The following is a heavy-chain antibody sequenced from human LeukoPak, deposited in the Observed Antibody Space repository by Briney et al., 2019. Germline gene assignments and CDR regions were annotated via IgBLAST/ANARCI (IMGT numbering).Heavy chain of an antibody. CDR2: IYHSGST. Sequence: SETLSLTCAVYGGSFSGYYWGWIRQPPGKGLEWIGSIYHSGSTYYNPSLESRVTISVDTSKNQFSLTLNSVTAADTAVYYCARDVGLGGSCYWFDPWGQGTLVTVSS. J-gene: IGHJ5*02. V-gene: IGHV4-38-2*02. CDR1: GGSFSGYY. CDR3: ARDVGLGGSCYWFDP. D-gene: IGHD2-15*01.